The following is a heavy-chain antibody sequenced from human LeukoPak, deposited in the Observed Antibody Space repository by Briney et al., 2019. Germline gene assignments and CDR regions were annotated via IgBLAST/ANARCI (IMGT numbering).Heavy chain of an antibody. Sequence: GGSLRLSCAASGFTFGSYAMTWVRQAPGNGLEWVSVITGSGDNTYYADSVKGRFTISRDNSKNTLYLQMNSLRAEDTAVYYCAKEVIRYWYFDPWGRGTLVTVSS. V-gene: IGHV3-23*01. D-gene: IGHD2-21*01. CDR3: AKEVIRYWYFDP. CDR2: ITGSGDNT. J-gene: IGHJ2*01. CDR1: GFTFGSYA.